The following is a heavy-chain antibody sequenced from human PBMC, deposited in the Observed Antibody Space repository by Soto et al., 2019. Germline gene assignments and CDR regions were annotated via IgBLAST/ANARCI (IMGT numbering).Heavy chain of an antibody. CDR3: GRGRFGGDFRVEY. V-gene: IGHV4-34*01. D-gene: IGHD2-21*02. J-gene: IGHJ4*02. CDR2: INHSGST. Sequence: QVQVQQWGAGLLKPSETLSLTCSVYGEFFSGNYWSWIRQPLGKGLEWSGEINHSGSTIYNPSLKSGVPISLDTSNTQFARKLSSLTAADTAVYYCGRGRFGGDFRVEYWCQGTLVAVSS. CDR1: GEFFSGNY.